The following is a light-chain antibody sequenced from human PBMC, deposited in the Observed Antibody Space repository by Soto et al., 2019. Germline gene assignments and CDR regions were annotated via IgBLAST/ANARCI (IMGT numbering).Light chain of an antibody. CDR2: GTS. CDR1: QSVSSIY. J-gene: IGKJ4*01. Sequence: EIVLTQSPGTLSLPPGERATLSCRASQSVSSIYFGWYQQKPGQAPGLLIYGTSSRATGIPDRFSGSGSGTDFTLTISRLEPEDFAVYYCQQYGSSFPTFGGGTKVDIK. V-gene: IGKV3-20*01. CDR3: QQYGSSFPT.